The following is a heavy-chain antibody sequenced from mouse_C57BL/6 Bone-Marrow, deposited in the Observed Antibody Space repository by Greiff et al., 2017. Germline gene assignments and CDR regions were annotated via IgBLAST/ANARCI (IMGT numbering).Heavy chain of an antibody. V-gene: IGHV2-2*01. CDR1: GFSFTSYG. J-gene: IGHJ1*03. CDR2: IWSGGST. Sequence: VQLQQSGPGLVQPSQSLSITCTVSGFSFTSYGVHWVRQSPGKGLEWLGVIWSGGSTDYNAAFISRLSIINDNSKSQVFFKMNSLQADDTAIYYCARKPWGYWYFDVWGTGTTVTVSA. CDR3: ARKPWGYWYFDV.